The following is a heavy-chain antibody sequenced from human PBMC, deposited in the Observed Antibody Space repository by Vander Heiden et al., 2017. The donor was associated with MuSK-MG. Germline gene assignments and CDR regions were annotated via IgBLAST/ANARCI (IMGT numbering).Heavy chain of an antibody. V-gene: IGHV4-34*01. D-gene: IGHD5-12*01. Sequence: QVQLQQWGAGLLKPSETLSVTCAVYGGSFSDHYWTWIRQPPGKGLEWLGEVDHSGRTDYNPSLRSRATISIDTSKKWFSLKMTSVTAADTAVYYCARGSVATRDGYFEYWGQGTLVTVSS. CDR1: GGSFSDHY. CDR3: ARGSVATRDGYFEY. J-gene: IGHJ4*02. CDR2: VDHSGRT.